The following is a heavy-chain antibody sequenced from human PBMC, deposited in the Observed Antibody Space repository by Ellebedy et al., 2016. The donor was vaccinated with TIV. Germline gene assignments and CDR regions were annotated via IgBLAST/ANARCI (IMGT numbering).Heavy chain of an antibody. J-gene: IGHJ5*02. V-gene: IGHV3-48*03. CDR1: GFTLSSSE. D-gene: IGHD2-15*01. CDR3: ARDPSFGSGSRFDP. Sequence: GESLKISCASSGFTLSSSEMNWVRQAPGKGLEWISYMSRSGRTIYYADSVKGRFTISRDNAQNSLYLQMNSLRAEDTAVYYCARDPSFGSGSRFDPWGQGTLVTVSS. CDR2: MSRSGRTI.